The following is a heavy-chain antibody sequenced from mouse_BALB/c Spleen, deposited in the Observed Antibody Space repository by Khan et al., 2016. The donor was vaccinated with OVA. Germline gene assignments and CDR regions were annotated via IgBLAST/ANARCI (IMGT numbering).Heavy chain of an antibody. CDR3: AISYYGSVWYFDV. D-gene: IGHD1-1*01. CDR1: GDTFISYY. J-gene: IGHJ1*01. V-gene: IGHV1S56*01. Sequence: QVQLKQSGLELVNPGASVKMSCKASGDTFISYYIHWVKQRPGQGLEWIGWIYPGDGRTKYNEKFKGKTTLTADQSSSTAYMLLSSLTSEDSAIYFGAISYYGSVWYFDVWGAGTTVAVSS. CDR2: IYPGDGRT.